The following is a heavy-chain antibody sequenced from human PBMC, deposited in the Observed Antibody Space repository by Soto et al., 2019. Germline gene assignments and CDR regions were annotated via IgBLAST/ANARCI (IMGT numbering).Heavy chain of an antibody. D-gene: IGHD3-3*01. J-gene: IGHJ4*03. V-gene: IGHV3-23*01. Sequence: GGSLRLSCAASGFTFSRFAMSWVRQAPGAGLEWVSAISGSGDTTFYADSVQGRFTISRDDSKNMLYLQMNSPRAEDTAVYYCAKGSPYYDFWSGYYVLDYWGQGTTVTVS. CDR2: ISGSGDTT. CDR3: AKGSPYYDFWSGYYVLDY. CDR1: GFTFSRFA.